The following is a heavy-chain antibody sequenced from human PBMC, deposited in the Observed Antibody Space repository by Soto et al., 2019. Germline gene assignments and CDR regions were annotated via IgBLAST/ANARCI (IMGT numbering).Heavy chain of an antibody. CDR3: ARNTYYYDSSGYFAGTPFYYFDY. J-gene: IGHJ4*02. D-gene: IGHD3-22*01. CDR1: GGSISSGDYY. CDR2: IYYSGST. Sequence: QVQLQESGPGLVKPSQTLSLTCTVSGGSISSGDYYWSWIRQPPGKGLEWIGYIYYSGSTYYNPSLKSRVTISVDTSKNQFSLKLSSVTAADTAVYYCARNTYYYDSSGYFAGTPFYYFDYWGQGTLVTVSS. V-gene: IGHV4-30-4*01.